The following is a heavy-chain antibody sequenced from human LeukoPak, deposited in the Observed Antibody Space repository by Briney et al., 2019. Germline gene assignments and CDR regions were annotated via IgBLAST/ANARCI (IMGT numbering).Heavy chain of an antibody. D-gene: IGHD6-19*01. J-gene: IGHJ4*02. CDR2: ISGSGGST. V-gene: IGHV3-23*01. Sequence: GGSLRLSCAASGFTFGSYAMSWVRQAPGKGLEWVSAISGSGGSTYYADSVKGRFTISRDNSKNTLYLQMNSLRAEDTAVYYCAKPGAPGGGWYFDYWGQGTLVTVSS. CDR3: AKPGAPGGGWYFDY. CDR1: GFTFGSYA.